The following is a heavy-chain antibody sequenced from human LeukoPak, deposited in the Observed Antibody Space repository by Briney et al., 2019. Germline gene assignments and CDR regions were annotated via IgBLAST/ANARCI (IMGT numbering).Heavy chain of an antibody. V-gene: IGHV3-21*01. J-gene: IGHJ4*02. D-gene: IGHD2-15*01. CDR1: GFTFSSYS. CDR2: ISSSSSYI. Sequence: PGRSLRLSCAASGFTFSSYSMNWVRQAPGKGLEWVSSISSSSSYIYYADSVKGRFTISRDNAKNSLYLQMNSLRAEDTAVYYCARLPVDYMVADLFDYWGQGTLVTVSS. CDR3: ARLPVDYMVADLFDY.